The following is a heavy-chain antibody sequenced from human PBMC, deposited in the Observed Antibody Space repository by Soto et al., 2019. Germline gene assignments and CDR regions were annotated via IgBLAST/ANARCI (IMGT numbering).Heavy chain of an antibody. CDR3: AKSLAQSYDFWSGYRYYYYYYMDV. CDR2: ISGSGGST. CDR1: GFTFSSYA. D-gene: IGHD3-3*01. J-gene: IGHJ6*03. Sequence: GGSLRLSCAASGFTFSSYAMSWVRQAPGKGLEWVSAISGSGGSTYYADSVKGRFTISRDNSKNTLYLQMNGLRAEDTAVYYCAKSLAQSYDFWSGYRYYYYYYMDVWGKGTTVTVSS. V-gene: IGHV3-23*01.